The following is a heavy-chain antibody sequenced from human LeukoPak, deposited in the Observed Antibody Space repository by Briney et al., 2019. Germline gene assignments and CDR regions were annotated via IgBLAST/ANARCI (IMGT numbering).Heavy chain of an antibody. V-gene: IGHV3-74*01. CDR1: GLTLSGYW. CDR3: ARARGNTYGYFEY. CDR2: INGDASST. Sequence: GGPLRPSCAASGLTLSGYWMHWVRQAPGKGLVWVSRINGDASSTSYADSVKGRFTISRDNAKSTLYLQMNSLRVEDTAVYYCARARGNTYGYFEYWGQGTLVTVSS. J-gene: IGHJ4*02. D-gene: IGHD5-18*01.